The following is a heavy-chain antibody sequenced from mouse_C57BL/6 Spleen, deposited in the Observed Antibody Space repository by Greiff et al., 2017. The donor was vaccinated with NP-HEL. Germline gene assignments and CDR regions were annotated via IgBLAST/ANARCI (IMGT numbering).Heavy chain of an antibody. CDR1: GFTFSDYY. CDR2: INNDGSST. CDR3: ARGDYYDGYLDY. D-gene: IGHD2-3*01. J-gene: IGHJ2*01. Sequence: EVQVVESEGGLVQPGSSMKLSCTASGFTFSDYYMAWVRQVPEKGLEWVANINNDGSSTYYLDSLKSRFIISRDNAKNIRYLQMSSLKSEDTATYYCARGDYYDGYLDYWGQGTTLTVSS. V-gene: IGHV5-16*01.